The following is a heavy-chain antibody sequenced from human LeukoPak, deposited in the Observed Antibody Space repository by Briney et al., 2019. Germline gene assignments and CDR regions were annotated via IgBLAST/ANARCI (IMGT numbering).Heavy chain of an antibody. CDR2: ISSSGSTI. CDR1: GFTFSSYS. CDR3: ARDRSSYDILTGTDAFDI. V-gene: IGHV3-48*04. D-gene: IGHD3-9*01. J-gene: IGHJ3*02. Sequence: GGSLRLSCAASGFTFSSYSMNWIRQAPGKGPEWVSYISSSGSTIYYADSVKGRFTISRDNAKNSLYLQMNSLRAEDTAVYYCARDRSSYDILTGTDAFDIWGQGTMVTVSS.